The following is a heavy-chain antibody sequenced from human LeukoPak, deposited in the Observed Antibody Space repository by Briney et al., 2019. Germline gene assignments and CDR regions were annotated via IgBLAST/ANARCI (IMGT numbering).Heavy chain of an antibody. J-gene: IGHJ4*02. Sequence: GGSLRLSCAASGFTFSSYAMHWVRQAPGKGLEYVSAISSNGGSTYYANSVKGRFTISRDNSKNTLYLQMGSLRAEDMAVYYCARSILLWFPLDYWGQGTLVTVSS. CDR2: ISSNGGST. CDR1: GFTFSSYA. V-gene: IGHV3-64*01. D-gene: IGHD3-10*01. CDR3: ARSILLWFPLDY.